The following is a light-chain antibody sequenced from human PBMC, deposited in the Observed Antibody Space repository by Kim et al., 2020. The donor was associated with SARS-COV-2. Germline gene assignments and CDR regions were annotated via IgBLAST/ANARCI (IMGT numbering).Light chain of an antibody. CDR1: QSVSASD. CDR3: QQYGSSSLT. V-gene: IGKV3-20*01. Sequence: SPVERATRSCRASQSVSASDLAWYQVKPGLAPRLLIYGASTRATGIPDRFSGSGSGTDFTLTISRLEPEDFALYYCQQYGSSSLTFGGGTKVDIK. J-gene: IGKJ4*01. CDR2: GAS.